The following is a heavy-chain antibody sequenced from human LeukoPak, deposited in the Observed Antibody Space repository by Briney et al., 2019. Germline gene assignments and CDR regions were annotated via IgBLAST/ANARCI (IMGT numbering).Heavy chain of an antibody. CDR1: GFTFSSYG. Sequence: PGGSLRLSCAASGFTFSSYGMHWVRQAPGKGLEWVAVISYDGSNKYYADSVKGRFTISRDNSKNTLYLQMNSLRAEDTAVYYCARDERGLGGGTYGMDVWGQGTTVTVSS. D-gene: IGHD3-16*01. J-gene: IGHJ6*02. V-gene: IGHV3-30*03. CDR2: ISYDGSNK. CDR3: ARDERGLGGGTYGMDV.